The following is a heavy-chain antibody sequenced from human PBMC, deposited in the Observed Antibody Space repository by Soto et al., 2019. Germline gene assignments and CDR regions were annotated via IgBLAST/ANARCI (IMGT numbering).Heavy chain of an antibody. CDR2: TYYRSKWYN. D-gene: IGHD3-16*01. Sequence: SQTLSLTCAISGDRVSSNSAAWNWIRQSPSRGLEWLGRTYYRSKWYNDYAVSVKSRITINPDTSKNQFSLKLSSVTAADTAVYYCARDGGRDSQKPQGALDYWGQGTLVTVSS. CDR3: ARDGGRDSQKPQGALDY. J-gene: IGHJ4*02. V-gene: IGHV6-1*01. CDR1: GDRVSSNSAA.